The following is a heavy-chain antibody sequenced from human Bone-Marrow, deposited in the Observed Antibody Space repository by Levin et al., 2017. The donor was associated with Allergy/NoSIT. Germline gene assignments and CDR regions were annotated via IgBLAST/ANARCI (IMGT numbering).Heavy chain of an antibody. D-gene: IGHD2-2*01. J-gene: IGHJ4*02. Sequence: GGSLRLSCAASGFTFSGSAMHWVRQASGKGLEWVGRIRSKANSYATAYAASVKGRFTISRDDSKNTAYLQMNSLKTEDTAVYYCTSLTKGRGGCTTLDYWGQGTLVTVSS. CDR2: IRSKANSYAT. CDR1: GFTFSGSA. CDR3: TSLTKGRGGCTTLDY. V-gene: IGHV3-73*01.